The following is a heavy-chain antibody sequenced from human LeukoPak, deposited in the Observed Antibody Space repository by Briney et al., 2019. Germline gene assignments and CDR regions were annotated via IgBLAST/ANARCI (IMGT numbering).Heavy chain of an antibody. Sequence: GGSLRLSCAASGFTFSSYGMRWVRQAPGKGLEWVAIIWFDGSNKYYADSVKGRFTISRDNSKNTLYLQMNSLRAEDTAVYYCARERYGDYAYYFDYWGQGTLVTVSS. CDR3: ARERYGDYAYYFDY. V-gene: IGHV3-33*01. D-gene: IGHD4-17*01. CDR2: IWFDGSNK. J-gene: IGHJ4*02. CDR1: GFTFSSYG.